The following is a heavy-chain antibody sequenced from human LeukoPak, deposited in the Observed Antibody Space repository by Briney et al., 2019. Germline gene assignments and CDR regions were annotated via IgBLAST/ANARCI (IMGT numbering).Heavy chain of an antibody. CDR1: GGSISSSNW. Sequence: SETLSLTCAVSGGSISSSNWWSWVRQPPGKGLEWIGEIYHSGSTNYNPSLKSRVTISVDKSKNQFSLKLSSVTAADTAVYYCARDKGFFTIFGVVIIRDPGGHGWFDPWGQGTLVTVSS. D-gene: IGHD3-3*01. CDR2: IYHSGST. CDR3: ARDKGFFTIFGVVIIRDPGGHGWFDP. J-gene: IGHJ5*02. V-gene: IGHV4-4*02.